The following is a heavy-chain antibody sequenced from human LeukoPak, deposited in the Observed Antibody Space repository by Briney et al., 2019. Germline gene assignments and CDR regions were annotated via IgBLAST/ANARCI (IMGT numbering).Heavy chain of an antibody. J-gene: IGHJ4*02. CDR1: GYTFTSYD. V-gene: IGHV1-8*01. CDR3: ARDIGDYYFDY. Sequence: ASVKVSYKASGYTFTSYDINWVRQAPGQGLEWMGWMNPNSGNTGYAQKFPGRVTMTRNTSISTAYMELSSLRSEDTAVYYCARDIGDYYFDYWGQGTLVTVSS. CDR2: MNPNSGNT.